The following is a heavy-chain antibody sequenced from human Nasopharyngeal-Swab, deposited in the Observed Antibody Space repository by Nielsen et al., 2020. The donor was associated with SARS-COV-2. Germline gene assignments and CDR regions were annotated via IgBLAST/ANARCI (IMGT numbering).Heavy chain of an antibody. CDR2: IRSKAYGGTT. V-gene: IGHV3-49*03. CDR3: TRERGIYGSGAFDY. D-gene: IGHD3-10*01. Sequence: GESLKISCTASGFTFGDYAMSWFRQAPGKGLEWVGFIRSKAYGGTTEYAASVKGRFTISRDDSKSIAYLQMNSLKTEDTDVYYCTRERGIYGSGAFDYWGQGTLVTVSS. CDR1: GFTFGDYA. J-gene: IGHJ4*02.